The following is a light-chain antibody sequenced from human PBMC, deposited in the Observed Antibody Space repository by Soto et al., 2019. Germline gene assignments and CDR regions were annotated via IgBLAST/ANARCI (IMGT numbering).Light chain of an antibody. CDR3: SSFTIISTWV. V-gene: IGLV2-14*01. CDR2: EVS. CDR1: SSDVGGYNF. Sequence: QAVVTQPASVSGSPGQSITISCTGSSSDVGGYNFVSWYQQHPGKAPKLIIFEVSDRPSGVSDRFSGSKSGNTASLTISGLQAEDEADYYCSSFTIISTWVFGGGTKLTVL. J-gene: IGLJ3*02.